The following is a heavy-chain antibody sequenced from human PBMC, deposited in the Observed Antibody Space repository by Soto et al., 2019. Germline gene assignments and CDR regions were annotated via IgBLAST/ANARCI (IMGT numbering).Heavy chain of an antibody. CDR1: GGSISSSNW. CDR2: IYHSGST. J-gene: IGHJ6*02. V-gene: IGHV4-4*02. CDR3: ARDTQARTYYEFWSGYYKGSYYYYGMDV. D-gene: IGHD3-3*01. Sequence: QVQLQESGPGLVKPSGTLSLTCAVSGGSISSSNWWSWVRQPPGQGLAWIGEIYHSGSTNYNPSLKSRVTIPVDKSKNQFSLKLRSVTAADTAVYYCARDTQARTYYEFWSGYYKGSYYYYGMDVCGQGTTVTVS.